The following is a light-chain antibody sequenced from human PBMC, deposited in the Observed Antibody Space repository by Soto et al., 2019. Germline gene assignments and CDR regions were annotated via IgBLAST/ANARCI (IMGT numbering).Light chain of an antibody. Sequence: EIVLTQSPDTLSLSAGERATLSCRASQSIRSERLAWYQQKPGQAPRLVIFDASNRASGMPERFSGSVSGTDFTLTIARLEPEDFAVYYCQEYDGAPITFGLGTRLDNK. CDR1: QSIRSER. V-gene: IGKV3-20*01. CDR3: QEYDGAPIT. J-gene: IGKJ5*01. CDR2: DAS.